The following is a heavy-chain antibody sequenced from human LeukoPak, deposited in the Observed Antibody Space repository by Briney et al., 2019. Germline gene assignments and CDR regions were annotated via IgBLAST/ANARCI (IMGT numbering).Heavy chain of an antibody. D-gene: IGHD2-2*03. J-gene: IGHJ5*02. CDR1: GFTFSNYV. Sequence: PGGSLRLSCIASGFTFSNYVMHWVRQAPGKGLDWVAFIRFDESDKYYADSVKGRFTISRDNSKNTVYLQMNSLRPEDTAVYYCVKDGYCSSASCYAGHWFDAWGQGTLVTVSS. V-gene: IGHV3-30*02. CDR3: VKDGYCSSASCYAGHWFDA. CDR2: IRFDESDK.